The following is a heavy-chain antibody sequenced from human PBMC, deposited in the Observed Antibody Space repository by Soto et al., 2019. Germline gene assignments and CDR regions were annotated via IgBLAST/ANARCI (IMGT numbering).Heavy chain of an antibody. Sequence: QAGGSLRLSCAASGFTFNSYPLHWVRQAPGKGLEWVAVIPYDGRNDYYGDSVRGRFTISRDNSKNMVYLQMNSLTPEDTAVYYCARDPYFDYWGQGTLVTVSS. CDR1: GFTFNSYP. CDR3: ARDPYFDY. V-gene: IGHV3-30*04. J-gene: IGHJ4*02. CDR2: IPYDGRND.